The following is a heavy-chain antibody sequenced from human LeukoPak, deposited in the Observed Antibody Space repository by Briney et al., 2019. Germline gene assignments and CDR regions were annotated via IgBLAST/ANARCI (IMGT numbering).Heavy chain of an antibody. J-gene: IGHJ3*02. CDR3: ASEGDPSRVAFDI. V-gene: IGHV1-69*04. D-gene: IGHD3-16*01. CDR1: GYTFTGYY. CDR2: IIPILGIA. Sequence: ASVKVSCKASGYTFTGYYMHWVRQAPGQGLEWMGRIIPILGIANYAQKFQGRVTITADKSTSTAYMELSSLRSEDTAVYYCASEGDPSRVAFDIWGQGTMVTVSS.